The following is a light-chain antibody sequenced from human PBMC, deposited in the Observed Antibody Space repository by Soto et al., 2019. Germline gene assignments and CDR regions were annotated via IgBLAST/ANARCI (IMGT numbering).Light chain of an antibody. V-gene: IGLV1-47*01. Sequence: QSVLTQPPSASGTPGQRVTISCSGSSSNIGSNYVYWYQQLPGAAPKLLIYKDDQRPSGVPDRFSGSKSGTSASLAISGLRSEDEAAYFCAAWDGSLSGVVFGGGTKLTVL. CDR2: KDD. CDR3: AAWDGSLSGVV. J-gene: IGLJ2*01. CDR1: SSNIGSNY.